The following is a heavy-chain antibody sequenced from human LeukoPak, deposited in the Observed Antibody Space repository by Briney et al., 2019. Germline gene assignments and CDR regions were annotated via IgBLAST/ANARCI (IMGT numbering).Heavy chain of an antibody. CDR3: AKTAASSIAS. V-gene: IGHV6-1*01. CDR1: GDSVSSNSAA. Sequence: SQTLSRTCAISGDSVSSNSAAWNWIRRSPSRGLEWLGRTYYRSKWYNHYAVSVKSRITINPDTSKNQFSLQLNSVTPEDTAVYYCAKTAASSIASWGQGTLVTVSS. D-gene: IGHD2-15*01. J-gene: IGHJ5*01. CDR2: TYYRSKWYN.